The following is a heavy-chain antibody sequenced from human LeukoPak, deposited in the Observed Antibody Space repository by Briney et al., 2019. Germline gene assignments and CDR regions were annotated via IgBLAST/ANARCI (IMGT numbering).Heavy chain of an antibody. CDR3: ARDGDTVLTRGYYYYMDV. D-gene: IGHD4-23*01. CDR1: GFTFSSYT. Sequence: GGSLRLSCAASGFTFSSYTMNWVRQAPGKGPEWVSSITSSSSYTYYADSVKGRFTISRDNARNSLYVQMNSLRAEDTALYYCARDGDTVLTRGYYYYMDVWGKGTTVTVSS. V-gene: IGHV3-21*01. J-gene: IGHJ6*03. CDR2: ITSSSSYT.